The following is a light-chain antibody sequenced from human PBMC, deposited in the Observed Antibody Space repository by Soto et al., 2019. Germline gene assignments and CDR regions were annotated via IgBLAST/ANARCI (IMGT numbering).Light chain of an antibody. Sequence: IVMTQSPLSLPVTPGEPASISCRSSQSVSSYLAWYQQKPGQAPRLLIYDASNRATGIPARFSGSGSGTDFTLTISSLEPEDFAVYYCQQRSNWPPRLTFGGGTKVDIK. CDR2: DAS. CDR1: QSVSSY. V-gene: IGKV3-11*01. J-gene: IGKJ4*01. CDR3: QQRSNWPPRLT.